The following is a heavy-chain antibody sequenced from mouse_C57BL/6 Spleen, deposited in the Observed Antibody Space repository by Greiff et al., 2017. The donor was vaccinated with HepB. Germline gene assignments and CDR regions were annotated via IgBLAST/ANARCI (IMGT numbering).Heavy chain of an antibody. CDR1: GYSFTGYY. V-gene: IGHV1-43*01. Sequence: VQLKESGPELVKPGASVKISCKASGYSFTGYYMHWVKQSSEKSLEWIGEINPSTGGTSYNQKFKGKATLTVDKSSSTAYMQLKSLTSEDSAVYYCARVYYYGSNYFDYWGQGTTLTVSS. CDR3: ARVYYYGSNYFDY. J-gene: IGHJ2*01. CDR2: INPSTGGT. D-gene: IGHD1-1*01.